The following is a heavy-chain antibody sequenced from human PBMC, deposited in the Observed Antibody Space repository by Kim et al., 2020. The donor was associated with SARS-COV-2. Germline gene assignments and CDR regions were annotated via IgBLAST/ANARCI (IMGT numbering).Heavy chain of an antibody. J-gene: IGHJ4*02. Sequence: TNYTPSLNSRVTISVDTSKNQFSLKLSSVTAADTAVYYCARETSKAIDYWGQGTLVTVSS. CDR2: T. D-gene: IGHD2-2*01. V-gene: IGHV4-59*01. CDR3: ARETSKAIDY.